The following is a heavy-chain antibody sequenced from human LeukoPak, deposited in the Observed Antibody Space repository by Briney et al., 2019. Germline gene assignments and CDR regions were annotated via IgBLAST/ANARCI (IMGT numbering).Heavy chain of an antibody. J-gene: IGHJ4*02. CDR1: GFTFNSFG. CDR3: ATDHGFHYGAYFDY. Sequence: GGSLRLPCAASGFTFNSFGMHWVRQAPGKGLEWVAVISYDGSNKYSADSVKGRFTISRDNSKNTVYLQMNSLRPEDTAVYYCATDHGFHYGAYFDYWGQGTLVTVSS. D-gene: IGHD4-17*01. V-gene: IGHV3-30*03. CDR2: ISYDGSNK.